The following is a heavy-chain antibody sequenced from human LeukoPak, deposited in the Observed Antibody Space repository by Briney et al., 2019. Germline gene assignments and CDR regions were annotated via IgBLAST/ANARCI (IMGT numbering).Heavy chain of an antibody. V-gene: IGHV3-11*01. CDR2: ISSSGTTI. CDR1: GFTFSDYY. CDR3: ARPTRDYYYYYMDV. J-gene: IGHJ6*03. Sequence: GGSLRLSCAASGFTFSDYYMSWIRQAPGKGLEWVSYISSSGTTIDYADSVKGRFTISRDNAKNSLFLQMNSLRVEDTAVYYCARPTRDYYYYYMDVWGKGTTVTVSS.